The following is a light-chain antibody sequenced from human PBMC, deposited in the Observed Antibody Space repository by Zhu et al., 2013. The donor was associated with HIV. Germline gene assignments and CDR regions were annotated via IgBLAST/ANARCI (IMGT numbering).Light chain of an antibody. Sequence: QSALTQPASVSGSPGQSITISCTGASSDVGGYDYVSWYQHHPGKAPKLIIYEVSHRPSGVSNRFSGSKSDNTASLTISGLQAEDEADYYCTSFTSYGTLVLFGGGTKLTVL. J-gene: IGLJ2*01. CDR2: EVS. CDR1: SSDVGGYDY. CDR3: TSFTSYGTLVL. V-gene: IGLV2-14*01.